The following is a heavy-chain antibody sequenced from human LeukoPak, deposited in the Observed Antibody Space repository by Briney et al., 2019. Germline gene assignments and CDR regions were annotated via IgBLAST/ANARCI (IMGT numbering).Heavy chain of an antibody. Sequence: GGSLRLSCAASGFTFSSYSMNWVRQAPGKGLEWVANIKYDGSEIDYVDSVKGRFTISRDNAKNSLYLHMNSLRAEDTAIYYCAKDIEPPGLFFDYWGQGTLVTVSS. CDR1: GFTFSSYS. J-gene: IGHJ4*02. D-gene: IGHD1-14*01. V-gene: IGHV3-7*03. CDR3: AKDIEPPGLFFDY. CDR2: IKYDGSEI.